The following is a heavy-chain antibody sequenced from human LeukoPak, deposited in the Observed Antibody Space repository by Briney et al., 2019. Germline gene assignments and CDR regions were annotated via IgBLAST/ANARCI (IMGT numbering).Heavy chain of an antibody. CDR2: ILSDESNK. V-gene: IGHV3-30*18. D-gene: IGHD2-15*01. CDR3: AKDFLPYCSGGTCYEDFFDY. Sequence: GGSLRLSCAASGFTFSNYGMHWVRQAPGKVLGWVAVILSDESNKYFADSAKGRFTVSRDNSKNTLYLQMNSLRTEDTAVYYCAKDFLPYCSGGTCYEDFFDYWGQGTLVTVSS. J-gene: IGHJ4*02. CDR1: GFTFSNYG.